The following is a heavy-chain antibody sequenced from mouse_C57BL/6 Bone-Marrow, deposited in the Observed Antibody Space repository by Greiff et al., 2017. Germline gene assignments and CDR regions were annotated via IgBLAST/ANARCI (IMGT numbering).Heavy chain of an antibody. D-gene: IGHD2-1*01. V-gene: IGHV1-47*01. J-gene: IGHJ2*01. CDR1: GYTFTTYP. CDR3: ARGGNYGGYYLAD. Sequence: VQLQQSGAELVKPGASVKMSCKASGYTFTTYPIQWMKQTPGKSLEWIGNFYPYNDDTKYNEKFKGKATLTVDKSSSTVYMELSRLTSEDSAVYYCARGGNYGGYYLADWGQGTTVTVSA. CDR2: FYPYNDDT.